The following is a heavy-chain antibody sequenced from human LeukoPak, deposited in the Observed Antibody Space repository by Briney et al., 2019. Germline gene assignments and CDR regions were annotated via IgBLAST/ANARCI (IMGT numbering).Heavy chain of an antibody. CDR1: GYSISRGYY. CDR2: FHHSGST. Sequence: SETLTLTCTVSGYSISRGYYWGWIRQPPGKGLEWIGSFHHSGSTYYNPSLKSRVTISVDTSKNQFSLKVSSVTAADTAVYYCARATDCGGDCLYRNAFDIWGQGTMVTVSS. D-gene: IGHD2-21*02. V-gene: IGHV4-38-2*02. J-gene: IGHJ3*02. CDR3: ARATDCGGDCLYRNAFDI.